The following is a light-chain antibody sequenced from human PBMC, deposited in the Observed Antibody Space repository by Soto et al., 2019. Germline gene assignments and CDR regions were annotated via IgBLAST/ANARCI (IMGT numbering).Light chain of an antibody. CDR3: TSYAGGNNV. J-gene: IGLJ1*01. Sequence: QSALTQPPSASGSPGQSVTISCTGTSSDVGGYNYVSWYQQHPGKVPKLMVYEVNKRPSGVPDRFSGSKSGNTASLTVAGLQADDEADYYCTSYAGGNNVVGTVTKLTVL. CDR1: SSDVGGYNY. CDR2: EVN. V-gene: IGLV2-8*01.